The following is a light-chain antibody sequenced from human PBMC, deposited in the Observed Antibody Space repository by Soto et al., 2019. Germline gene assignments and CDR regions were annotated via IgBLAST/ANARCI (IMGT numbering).Light chain of an antibody. J-gene: IGKJ2*01. V-gene: IGKV1-6*01. Sequence: AIQMTQSPSSLSASVGDRVTITCRASQDIRNHLAWYQQKPGTAPKVLISAASSLQTGVPSRFSGSGSGTDFTLIISSLQPEDFATYYCLQDFNFPFTFGQGTKLEVK. CDR2: AAS. CDR1: QDIRNH. CDR3: LQDFNFPFT.